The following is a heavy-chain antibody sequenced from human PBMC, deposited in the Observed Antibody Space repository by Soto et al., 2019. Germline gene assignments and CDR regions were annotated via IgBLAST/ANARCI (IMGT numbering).Heavy chain of an antibody. CDR1: GGSHSSYN. V-gene: IGHV4-4*07. J-gene: IGHJ4*02. CDR2: IYTSRST. D-gene: IGHD4-17*01. Sequence: SDTLSLTCTVTGGSHSSYNRSWHRQPAGKGLEWIGRIYTSRSTNYTPSLKSRVTMSVDTYNNQFSLKLSSVTDAHTAVYYCARGPWAIDGHNDYEFDYWGQGTLVTDS. CDR3: ARGPWAIDGHNDYEFDY.